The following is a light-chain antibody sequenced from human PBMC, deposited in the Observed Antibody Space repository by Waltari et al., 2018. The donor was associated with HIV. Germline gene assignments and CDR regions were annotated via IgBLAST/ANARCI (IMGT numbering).Light chain of an antibody. V-gene: IGLV1-44*01. CDR1: TSKLSSTY. J-gene: IGLJ2*01. CDR3: AAWDDSLNGREV. Sequence: SVLTQPPSSSGAPGQRVTSACFRPTSKLSSTYVNWYQQFPGTAPKLLIYSDNQRPSRVPDRISGSKSVPSASLAISGLQVEDEAEYYCAAWDDSLNGREVFGGGTKLTVL. CDR2: SDN.